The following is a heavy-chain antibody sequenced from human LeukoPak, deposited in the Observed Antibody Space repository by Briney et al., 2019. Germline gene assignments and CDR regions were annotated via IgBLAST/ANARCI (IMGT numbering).Heavy chain of an antibody. CDR3: ASYYGDYVPYYYYMDV. Sequence: QTGGSLRLSCAASGFTFSSYSMSWVRQAPGKGLEWVSTISGGGVSTYYADSVKGRFTISRDNSKNTLYLQMNSLRAEDTAVYYCASYYGDYVPYYYYMDVWGKGTTVTVSS. CDR2: ISGGGVST. CDR1: GFTFSSYS. J-gene: IGHJ6*03. D-gene: IGHD4-17*01. V-gene: IGHV3-23*01.